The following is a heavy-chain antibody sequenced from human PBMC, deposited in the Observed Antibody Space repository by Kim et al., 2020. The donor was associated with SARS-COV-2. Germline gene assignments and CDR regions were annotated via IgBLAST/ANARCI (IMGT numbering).Heavy chain of an antibody. V-gene: IGHV3-9*01. J-gene: IGHJ3*02. Sequence: GGSLRLSCAASGFTFDDYAMHWVRQAPGKGLEWVSGISWNSGSIGYADSVKGRFTISRDNAKNSLYLQMNSLRAEDTALYYCAKDLLGVGQQLATDAFDIWGQGTMVTVSS. CDR3: AKDLLGVGQQLATDAFDI. CDR1: GFTFDDYA. D-gene: IGHD6-13*01. CDR2: ISWNSGSI.